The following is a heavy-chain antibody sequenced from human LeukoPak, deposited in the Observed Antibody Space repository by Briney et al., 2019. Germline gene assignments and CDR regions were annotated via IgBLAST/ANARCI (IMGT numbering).Heavy chain of an antibody. V-gene: IGHV4-30-2*01. CDR3: ASWGAFYY. Sequence: PSETLSLTCAVSGGSISSGGYSWSWIRQPPGKGLEWIGYIYHSGSTYYNPSLKSRVTISVDRSKNQFSLKLSSVTAADTAVYYCASWGAFYYWGQGTLVTVSS. D-gene: IGHD2/OR15-2a*01. CDR1: GGSISSGGYS. J-gene: IGHJ4*02. CDR2: IYHSGST.